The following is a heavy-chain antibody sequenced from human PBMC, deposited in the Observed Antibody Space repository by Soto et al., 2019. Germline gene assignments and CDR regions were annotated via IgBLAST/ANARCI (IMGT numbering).Heavy chain of an antibody. Sequence: ASVKVSCKASGYTLSTYAVHWLRQAPGQRLEWMGRIDAGNDNTKYSQNFQGRVTITRDTSASTAYMELSSLRSEDTAVYYCARGITLPTPLDYWGQGTLVTVSS. CDR3: ARGITLPTPLDY. CDR1: GYTLSTYA. CDR2: IDAGNDNT. D-gene: IGHD1-20*01. J-gene: IGHJ4*02. V-gene: IGHV1-3*01.